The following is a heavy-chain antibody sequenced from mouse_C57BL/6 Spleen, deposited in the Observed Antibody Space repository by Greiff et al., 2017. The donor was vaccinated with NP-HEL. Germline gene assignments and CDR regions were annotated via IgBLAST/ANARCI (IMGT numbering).Heavy chain of an antibody. V-gene: IGHV1-54*01. D-gene: IGHD1-1*01. J-gene: IGHJ1*03. CDR2: LNPGSGGT. CDR3: ARGATVVATDWYFDV. Sequence: VQLQESGAELVRPGTSVKVSCKASGYAFTNYLIEWVKQRPGQGLEWIGVLNPGSGGTNYNEKFKGKATLTADKSSSTAYMQLSSLTSEDSAVYFCARGATVVATDWYFDVWGTGTTVTVSS. CDR1: GYAFTNYL.